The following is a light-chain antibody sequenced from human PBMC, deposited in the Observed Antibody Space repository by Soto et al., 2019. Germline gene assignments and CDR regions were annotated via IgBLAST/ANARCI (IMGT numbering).Light chain of an antibody. CDR3: QQTDSFPFT. CDR2: SGS. CDR1: QGVSTW. V-gene: IGKV1-12*02. J-gene: IGKJ4*02. Sequence: XQMTXSPSSVSASVGDRVTLTCRASQGVSTWLAWFQQRPGKAPKLLIYSGSTLXPXXXXXXXXXXXXXXXXXTISSLQPEDVAVYYCQQTDSFPFTFGGGTRVEXK.